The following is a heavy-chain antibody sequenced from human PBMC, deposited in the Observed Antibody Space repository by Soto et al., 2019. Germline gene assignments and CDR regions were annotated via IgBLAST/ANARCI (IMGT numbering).Heavy chain of an antibody. CDR1: GFTFSSYA. D-gene: IGHD2-15*01. J-gene: IGHJ6*02. CDR3: AREPPLPLYCSGGSCSPGMDV. V-gene: IGHV3-48*03. Sequence: EVHLVESGGGFVQPGGALRLSCAASGFTFSSYAMNWVRQAPGQGLEWVSYISSSGSTIYYADSVKGRFTISSDNAKNPLYLQVNSLRAEDTAVYYCAREPPLPLYCSGGSCSPGMDVWGQGTTVTVSS. CDR2: ISSSGSTI.